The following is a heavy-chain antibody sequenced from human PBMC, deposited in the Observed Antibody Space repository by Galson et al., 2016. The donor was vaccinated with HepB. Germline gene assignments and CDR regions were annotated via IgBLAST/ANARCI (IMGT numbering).Heavy chain of an antibody. CDR1: GFTFSNYW. CDR3: ARESDCSGGSCYSNWFDP. J-gene: IGHJ5*02. V-gene: IGHV3-7*01. CDR2: IKEDGSEK. D-gene: IGHD2-15*01. Sequence: SLRLSCAASGFTFSNYWMSWVRQAPGKGLEWVANIKEDGSEKYYVDSVKGRVTISRDNAKKSLYLQMNSLRAEDTAVYYCARESDCSGGSCYSNWFDPWGQGTLVTVSS.